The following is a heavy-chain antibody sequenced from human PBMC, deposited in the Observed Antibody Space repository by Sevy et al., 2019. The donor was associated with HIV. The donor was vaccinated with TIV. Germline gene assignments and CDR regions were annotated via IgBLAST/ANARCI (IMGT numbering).Heavy chain of an antibody. CDR1: GFTFSSYD. D-gene: IGHD3-10*01. V-gene: IGHV3-13*01. CDR2: IGTAGDT. CDR3: ARWGAEYYGSGSSPRRGYYGMDV. Sequence: GGSLRLSCAASGFTFSSYDMHWVRQATGKGLEWVSAIGTAGDTYYPGSVKGRFTISRENAKNSLYLQMNSLRAGDTAVYYCARWGAEYYGSGSSPRRGYYGMDVWGQGTTVTVSS. J-gene: IGHJ6*02.